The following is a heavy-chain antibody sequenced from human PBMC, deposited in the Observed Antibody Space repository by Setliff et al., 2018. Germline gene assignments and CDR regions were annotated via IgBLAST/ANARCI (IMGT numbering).Heavy chain of an antibody. J-gene: IGHJ4*02. CDR2: ISWDGGST. D-gene: IGHD4-17*01. Sequence: GGSLRLSCAASGFTFDDYAMHWVRQAPGKGLEWVSLISWDGGSTYYVDSVKGRFTIPRDNSKNSLYLQMKSLRAEDTALYYCASQAPYGGYAFDYWGQGTLVTVSS. V-gene: IGHV3-43D*03. CDR3: ASQAPYGGYAFDY. CDR1: GFTFDDYA.